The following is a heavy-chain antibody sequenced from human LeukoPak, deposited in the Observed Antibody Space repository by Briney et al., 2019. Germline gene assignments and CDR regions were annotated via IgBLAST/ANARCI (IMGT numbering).Heavy chain of an antibody. D-gene: IGHD3-3*01. CDR1: GGSFSGYY. V-gene: IGHV4-34*01. J-gene: IGHJ4*02. CDR2: INHSGST. CDR3: ARVGGLTLDYDFWSGMWGYFDY. Sequence: PSETLSLTCAVYGGSFSGYYWSWIRQPPGRGLEWIGEINHSGSTNYNPSLKSRVTISVDTSKNQFSLKLSSVTAADTAVYYCARVGGLTLDYDFWSGMWGYFDYWGQGTLVTVSS.